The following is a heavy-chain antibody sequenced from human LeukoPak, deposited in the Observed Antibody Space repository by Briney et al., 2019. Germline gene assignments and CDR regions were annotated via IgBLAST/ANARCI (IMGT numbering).Heavy chain of an antibody. CDR2: INAGNGNT. CDR1: GYTFTSYA. Sequence: ASVKVSCKASGYTFTSYAMHWVRQAPGQRLEWMGWINAGNGNTKYSQKFQGRVTITRDTSASTAYMELSSLRSEDTAVYYCARFDSGWYSGWFDPWGQGTLVTVSS. CDR3: ARFDSGWYSGWFDP. V-gene: IGHV1-3*01. D-gene: IGHD6-19*01. J-gene: IGHJ5*02.